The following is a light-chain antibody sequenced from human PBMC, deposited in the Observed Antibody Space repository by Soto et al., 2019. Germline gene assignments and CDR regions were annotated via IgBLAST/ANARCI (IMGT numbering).Light chain of an antibody. CDR3: AAWDDSLNGRV. V-gene: IGLV1-40*01. CDR2: GNT. Sequence: QSVLTQPPSVSGAPRQRVTISCTGNGSNIGAGYEVHWYQQLLGAAPKLLIYGNTNRPSGVPDRFSGSKSGTSASLAISGLQSDDEADYYCAAWDDSLNGRVFGTGTKVTVL. J-gene: IGLJ1*01. CDR1: GSNIGAGYE.